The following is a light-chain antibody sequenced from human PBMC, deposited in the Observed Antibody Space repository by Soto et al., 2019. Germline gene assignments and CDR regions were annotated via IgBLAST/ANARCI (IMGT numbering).Light chain of an antibody. V-gene: IGLV2-14*01. CDR2: DVS. J-gene: IGLJ2*01. CDR3: SSYTSSSTVV. CDR1: SSDVGGYNY. Sequence: QSALTQPASVSGSPGQSITISCTGTSSDVGGYNYVSRYQQHPGKAPKLMIYDVSNLPSGVSNRFSGSKSGNTASLTISGLQAEDEADYYCSSYTSSSTVVFGGGTKLTVL.